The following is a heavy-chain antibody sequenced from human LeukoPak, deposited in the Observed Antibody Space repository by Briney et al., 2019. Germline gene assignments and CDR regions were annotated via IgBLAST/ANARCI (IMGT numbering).Heavy chain of an antibody. V-gene: IGHV4-31*03. Sequence: SETLSLTCTVSGGSISSGGYYWSWILQHPGKGLEWIGYIYYSGSTYYNPSLKSRVTISVDTSKNQFSLKLSSVTAADTAVYYCARARYSGKLFDYWGQGTLVTVSS. D-gene: IGHD1-26*01. J-gene: IGHJ4*02. CDR3: ARARYSGKLFDY. CDR2: IYYSGST. CDR1: GGSISSGGYY.